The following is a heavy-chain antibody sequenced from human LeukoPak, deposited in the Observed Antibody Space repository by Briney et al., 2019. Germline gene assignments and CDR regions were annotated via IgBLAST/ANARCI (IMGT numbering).Heavy chain of an antibody. Sequence: PGGSLKLSCAASGFTFSIYWMSGVRQAPGKGLEWVANIKQDGSEKYYVDSVKGRFTISRDNAKNSLYLQMNSLRAEDTAVYYCARESPQRFHYWGQGTLVTVSS. CDR2: IKQDGSEK. J-gene: IGHJ4*02. CDR3: ARESPQRFHY. CDR1: GFTFSIYW. V-gene: IGHV3-7*01.